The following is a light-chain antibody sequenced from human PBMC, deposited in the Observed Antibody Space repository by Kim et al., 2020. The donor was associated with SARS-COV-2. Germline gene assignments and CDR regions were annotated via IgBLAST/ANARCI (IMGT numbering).Light chain of an antibody. J-gene: IGLJ2*01. CDR2: GKD. Sequence: VALGQTGRIKWQGDSLRSYYATWEQEKPGQAPILGNYGKDNRPSGIPDRFSGSSSGNTASLTITGTQAGDEADYYCNSRDSNDNVLFGGGTQLTVL. CDR3: NSRDSNDNVL. V-gene: IGLV3-19*01. CDR1: SLRSYY.